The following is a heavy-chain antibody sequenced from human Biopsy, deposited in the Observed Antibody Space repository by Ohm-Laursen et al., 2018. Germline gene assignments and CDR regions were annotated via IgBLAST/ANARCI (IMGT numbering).Heavy chain of an antibody. CDR1: GFTFSDHY. CDR2: ISPTADII. Sequence: SLRLSCAASGFTFSDHYMSWIRQAPGKGLEWLSYISPTADIIFDTDSVKGRFTISRDNAKNSLYLQMNSPRAEDTAIYYCAKIPPSRCDSGECYPIFDYWGQGTLVTVSS. CDR3: AKIPPSRCDSGECYPIFDY. D-gene: IGHD2-21*01. J-gene: IGHJ4*02. V-gene: IGHV3-11*01.